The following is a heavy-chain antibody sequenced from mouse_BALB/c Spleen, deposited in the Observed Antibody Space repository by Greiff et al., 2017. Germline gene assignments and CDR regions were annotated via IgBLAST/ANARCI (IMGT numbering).Heavy chain of an antibody. D-gene: IGHD2-3*01. CDR3: ARGRNDGYYYFDY. CDR1: GYAFTNYL. J-gene: IGHJ2*01. CDR2: INPGSGGT. V-gene: IGHV1-54*01. Sequence: QVQLQQSGAELVRPGTSVKVSCKASGYAFTNYLIEWVKQRPGQGLEWIGVINPGSGGTNYNEKFKGKATLTADKSSSTAYMQLSSLTSDDSAVYYCARGRNDGYYYFDYWGQGTTLTVSS.